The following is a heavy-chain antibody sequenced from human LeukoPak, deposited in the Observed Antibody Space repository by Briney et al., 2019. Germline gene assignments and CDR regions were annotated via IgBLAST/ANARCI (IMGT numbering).Heavy chain of an antibody. V-gene: IGHV3-74*01. CDR2: ISDDGSSA. D-gene: IGHD3-16*01. Sequence: PGGSLRLSCAASGFTFSDYWMHWVRQAPGKGLMWPARISDDGSSADHADSVKGRFIISRDNAKNTLYLQMNSLRVEDTGVNYRARRRTIGDYDYWGQGTLVTVSS. CDR1: GFTFSDYW. J-gene: IGHJ4*02. CDR3: ARRRTIGDYDY.